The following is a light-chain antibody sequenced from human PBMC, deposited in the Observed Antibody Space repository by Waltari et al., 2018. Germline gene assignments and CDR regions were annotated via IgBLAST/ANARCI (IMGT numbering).Light chain of an antibody. V-gene: IGKV3-15*01. CDR2: GAS. J-gene: IGKJ2*01. CDR1: QSISTN. Sequence: IVMTQSPATLSVSPGERATLSSRASQSISTNLAWFQEKPGQAPRLLISGASTRATGVPARFSGSGSGTYFTLVISSLQSEDFAVYYCQQYDKWLRYSFGQGTKLEIK. CDR3: QQYDKWLRYS.